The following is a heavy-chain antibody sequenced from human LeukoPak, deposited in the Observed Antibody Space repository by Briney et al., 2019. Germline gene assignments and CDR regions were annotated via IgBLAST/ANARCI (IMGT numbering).Heavy chain of an antibody. CDR2: ISGLDGDT. J-gene: IGHJ6*03. CDR1: GYTFTSYG. Sequence: ASVKVSCKASGYTFTSYGISWVRQAPGEGLEWLGWISGLDGDTKYAQGIQGRVTLTTDTSTRTAYMELRRLRSDDTAVYYCARGTVSGEDSYYMDVWGKGTTVTVSS. V-gene: IGHV1-18*01. CDR3: ARGTVSGEDSYYMDV. D-gene: IGHD4-11*01.